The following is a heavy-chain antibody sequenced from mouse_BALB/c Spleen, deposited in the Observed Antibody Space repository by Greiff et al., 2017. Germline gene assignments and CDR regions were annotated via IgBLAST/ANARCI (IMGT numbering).Heavy chain of an antibody. Sequence: EVQLQESGGGLVQPGGSLRLSCATSGFTFTDYYMSWVRQPPGKALEWLGFIRNKANGYTTEYSASVKGRFTISRDNSQSILYLQMNTLRAEDSATYYCARDNYANYFDYWGQGTTLTVSS. J-gene: IGHJ2*01. D-gene: IGHD1-1*01. CDR2: IRNKANGYTT. CDR3: ARDNYANYFDY. V-gene: IGHV7-3*02. CDR1: GFTFTDYY.